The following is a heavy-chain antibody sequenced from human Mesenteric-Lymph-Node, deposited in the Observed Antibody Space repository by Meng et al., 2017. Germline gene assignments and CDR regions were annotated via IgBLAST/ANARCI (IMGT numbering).Heavy chain of an antibody. CDR1: GGSFSGYY. V-gene: IGHV4-34*01. CDR2: IYYSGST. CDR3: ARDRKHYGERGWFDP. Sequence: QVQLWEWGAGLLKPSVTRSRTVAVYGGSFSGYYWSWIRQPPGKGLEWIGYIYYSGSTYSNASLKSRVTISIDRSKNQFSLKLSSVTAADTAVYYCARDRKHYGERGWFDPWGQGTLVTVSS. D-gene: IGHD4-17*01. J-gene: IGHJ5*02.